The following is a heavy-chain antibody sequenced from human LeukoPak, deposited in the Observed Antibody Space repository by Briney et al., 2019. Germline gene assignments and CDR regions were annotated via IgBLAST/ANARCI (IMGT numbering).Heavy chain of an antibody. Sequence: RGSLRLSCAASGFTFNSYAMSWVRQAPGKGLEWVSTISGNGDSTSYAHSVKGRFTISRDNSKNTLYLQMNSLRAEDTAVYYCAKSKDNPLYYFDNWGRGTLVTVSS. CDR1: GFTFNSYA. CDR3: AKSKDNPLYYFDN. CDR2: ISGNGDST. J-gene: IGHJ4*02. V-gene: IGHV3-23*01.